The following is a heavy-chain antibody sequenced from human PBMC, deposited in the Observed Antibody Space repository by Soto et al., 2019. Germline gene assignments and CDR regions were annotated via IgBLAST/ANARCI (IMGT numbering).Heavy chain of an antibody. D-gene: IGHD3-10*01. J-gene: IGHJ3*02. CDR3: ALYGSGYAFDI. Sequence: QITLKESGPTLVKPTQPLTLTCTFSGFSLSTSGVGVGWIRQPPGKALEWLALIYWDDDKRYSPSLKSRLTITKDTSKNQVVLTMTNMDPVDTATYYCALYGSGYAFDIWGQGTMVTVSS. CDR1: GFSLSTSGVG. V-gene: IGHV2-5*02. CDR2: IYWDDDK.